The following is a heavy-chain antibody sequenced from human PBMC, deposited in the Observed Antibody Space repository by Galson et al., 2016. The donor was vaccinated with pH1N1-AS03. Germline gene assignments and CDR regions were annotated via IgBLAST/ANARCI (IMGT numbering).Heavy chain of an antibody. CDR3: AKDRNDYRLHYFSGSDV. CDR1: GFTFTDFA. D-gene: IGHD1-1*01. CDR2: TGSSGGST. V-gene: IGHV3-23*01. J-gene: IGHJ6*02. Sequence: SLRLSCATSGFTFTDFAVSWVRQAPGRGLEWVSATGSSGGSTYYAESVKGRFTISRGYSKNTVDSQMNRLRAEDTSVYYCAKDRNDYRLHYFSGSDVWGQWATVIVSS.